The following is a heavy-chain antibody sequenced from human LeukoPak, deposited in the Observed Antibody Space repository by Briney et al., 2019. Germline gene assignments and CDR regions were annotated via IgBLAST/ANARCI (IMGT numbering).Heavy chain of an antibody. CDR2: IKQDGSEK. Sequence: GSLRLSCAGSGFPFRSYWMHWVRQAPGKGLEWVANIKQDGSEKYYVDSVKGRFTISRDNANDSVYLQMNSLRAEDTAVYYCARRYFDWFLGAGGSLDIWGQGTMVTVSS. CDR3: ARRYFDWFLGAGGSLDI. D-gene: IGHD3-9*01. J-gene: IGHJ3*02. CDR1: GFPFRSYW. V-gene: IGHV3-7*01.